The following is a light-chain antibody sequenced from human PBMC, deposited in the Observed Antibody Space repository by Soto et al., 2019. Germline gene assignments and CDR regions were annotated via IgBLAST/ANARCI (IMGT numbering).Light chain of an antibody. CDR3: QQYYSSPLT. CDR2: WAS. CDR1: QSVLYSSSNKNY. J-gene: IGKJ4*01. V-gene: IGKV4-1*01. Sequence: DIVMTHSPDSLAVSLGDRGTINCKSCQSVLYSSSNKNYLAWYQQKPGQPPKLLIYWASTRESGVPDRFSGSGSGTDFTLTISSLQAEDVAAYYCQQYYSSPLTFGGGTKVDIK.